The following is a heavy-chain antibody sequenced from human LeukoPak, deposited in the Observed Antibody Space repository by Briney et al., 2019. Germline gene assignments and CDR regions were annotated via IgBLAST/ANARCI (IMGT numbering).Heavy chain of an antibody. D-gene: IGHD6-6*01. Sequence: PGGSLRLSCAASGSTFSDSYMTWVRQAPGKGVEWVAYISGSGHDINYSDSVKGRFTISRDNAKNSLYLQMSSLRVEDTAVYYCTRDPRHFDSCGQGTLVTVSS. CDR3: TRDPRHFDS. CDR2: ISGSGHDI. J-gene: IGHJ5*01. V-gene: IGHV3-11*04. CDR1: GSTFSDSY.